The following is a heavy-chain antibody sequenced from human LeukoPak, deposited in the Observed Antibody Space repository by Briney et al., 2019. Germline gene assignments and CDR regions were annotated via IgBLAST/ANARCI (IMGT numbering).Heavy chain of an antibody. CDR3: ARDVGSAPFDY. Sequence: PGGSLRLSCAASGFTLSSSGMHWVRQAPGKGLEWVAVIWGDENHKYYGDSVRGRFTISRDKAKNTLYLQMDSLRVEDTAVYYCARDVGSAPFDYWGQGTLVTVSS. J-gene: IGHJ4*02. D-gene: IGHD6-25*01. CDR1: GFTLSSSG. CDR2: IWGDENHK. V-gene: IGHV3-33*01.